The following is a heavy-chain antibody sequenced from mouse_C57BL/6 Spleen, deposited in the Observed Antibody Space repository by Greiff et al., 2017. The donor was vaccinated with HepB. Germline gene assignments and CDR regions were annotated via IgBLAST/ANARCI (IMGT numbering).Heavy chain of an antibody. J-gene: IGHJ2*01. D-gene: IGHD3-1*01. CDR3: ARDGAYFDY. Sequence: EVQLQQSGPGLVKPSQSLSLTCSVTGYYITSGYYWNWIRQFPGNKLEWMGYISYDGSNNYNPSLKNRISITRDTSKNQFFLKLNSVTTEDTATYYCARDGAYFDYWGQGTTLTVSS. V-gene: IGHV3-6*01. CDR1: GYYITSGYY. CDR2: ISYDGSN.